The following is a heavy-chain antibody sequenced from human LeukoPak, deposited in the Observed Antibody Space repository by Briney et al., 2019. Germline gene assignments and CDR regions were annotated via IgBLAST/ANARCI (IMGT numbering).Heavy chain of an antibody. J-gene: IGHJ5*02. CDR1: GGSFSGYY. CDR3: ARRYSSSWFNWFDP. Sequence: SETLSLTCAVYGGSFSGYYWSWIRQPPGKGLEWIGEINHSGSTNYNPSLKSRVTISIDTSKNQFSLKLSSVTAADTAVYYCARRYSSSWFNWFDPWGQGTLVTVSS. V-gene: IGHV4-34*01. D-gene: IGHD6-13*01. CDR2: INHSGST.